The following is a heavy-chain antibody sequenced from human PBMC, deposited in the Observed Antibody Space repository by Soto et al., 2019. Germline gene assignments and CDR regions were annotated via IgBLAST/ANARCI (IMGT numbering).Heavy chain of an antibody. V-gene: IGHV3-21*01. CDR1: GFTFSSYS. D-gene: IGHD4-17*01. Sequence: PGGSLRLSCAASGFTFSSYSMNWVRQAQGKGLEWVSSISSSSSYIYYADSVKGRFTISRDNAKNSLYLQMNSLRAEDTAVYYCARDYVDYGDSTPAYWGQGTLVTVSS. CDR3: ARDYVDYGDSTPAY. CDR2: ISSSSSYI. J-gene: IGHJ4*02.